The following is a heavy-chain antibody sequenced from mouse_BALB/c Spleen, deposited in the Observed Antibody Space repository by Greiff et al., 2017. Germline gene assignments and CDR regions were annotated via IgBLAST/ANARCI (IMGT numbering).Heavy chain of an antibody. V-gene: IGHV5-17*02. CDR1: GFTFSSFG. CDR3: ARGYYGSSYSYWYFDV. Sequence: EVQLVESGGGLVQPGGSRKLSCAASGFTFSSFGMHWVRQAPEKGLEWVAYISSGSSTIYYADTVKGRFTISRDNPKNTLFLQMTSLRSEDTAMYYCARGYYGSSYSYWYFDVWGAGTTVTVSS. D-gene: IGHD1-1*01. CDR2: ISSGSSTI. J-gene: IGHJ1*01.